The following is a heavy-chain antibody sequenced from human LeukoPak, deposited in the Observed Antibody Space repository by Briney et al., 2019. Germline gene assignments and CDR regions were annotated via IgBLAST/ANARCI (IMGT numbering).Heavy chain of an antibody. CDR3: ASSGIAVAPENDY. V-gene: IGHV1-2*02. J-gene: IGHJ4*02. CDR1: GYTFTGYY. Sequence: ASVKVSCKASGYTFTGYYMHWVRQAPGQGFEWVGWINPNSGGTNYAQKFQGRVTMTRDTSISTAYMELSRLRSDDTAVYYCASSGIAVAPENDYWGQGTLVTVSS. CDR2: INPNSGGT. D-gene: IGHD6-19*01.